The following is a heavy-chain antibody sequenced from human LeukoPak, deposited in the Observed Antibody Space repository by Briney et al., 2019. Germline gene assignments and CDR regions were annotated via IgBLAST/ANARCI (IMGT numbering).Heavy chain of an antibody. CDR1: GFTFSNAW. J-gene: IGHJ4*02. CDR3: TVQLSI. Sequence: MPAGSLRLSCTASGFTFSNAWMSWIRQAPGKGLEWVGRINSKTDGGTTEYSAPVKGRFTISRDDSKNTMYLQMNGLKTGDTAVYYCTVQLSIWGQGTLVTVSS. D-gene: IGHD5-24*01. CDR2: INSKTDGGTT. V-gene: IGHV3-15*01.